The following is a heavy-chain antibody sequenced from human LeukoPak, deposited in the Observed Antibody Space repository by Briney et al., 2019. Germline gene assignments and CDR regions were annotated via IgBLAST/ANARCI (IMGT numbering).Heavy chain of an antibody. J-gene: IGHJ4*02. CDR1: GGSISSGGYS. CDR2: IYHSGST. Sequence: SETLSLTCAVSGGSISSGGYSWSWIRQPPGKGLEWIGYIYHSGSTYYNPSLKSRVTISVDRSKNQFSLKLSSVTAADTGVYYCARQGHYASGSYYWDYWGQGTLVTVSS. V-gene: IGHV4-30-2*01. D-gene: IGHD3-10*01. CDR3: ARQGHYASGSYYWDY.